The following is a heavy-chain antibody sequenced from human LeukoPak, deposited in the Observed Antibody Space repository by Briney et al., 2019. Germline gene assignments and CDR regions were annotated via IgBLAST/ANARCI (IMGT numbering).Heavy chain of an antibody. CDR2: FDPEDGET. Sequence: ASVKVSCKVPGYTLTELSMHWVRQAPGKGLEWMGGFDPEDGETIYAQKFQGRVTMTEDTSTDTAYMELSSLRSEDTAVYYCATDSYDSTLGRFDYWGQGTLVTVSS. J-gene: IGHJ4*02. D-gene: IGHD3-22*01. V-gene: IGHV1-24*01. CDR1: GYTLTELS. CDR3: ATDSYDSTLGRFDY.